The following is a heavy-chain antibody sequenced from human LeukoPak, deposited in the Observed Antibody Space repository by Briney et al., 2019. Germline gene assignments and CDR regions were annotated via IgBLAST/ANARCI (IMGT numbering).Heavy chain of an antibody. CDR1: GYSFSNYW. Sequence: AESLQISCKGLGYSFSNYWIAWVRQMPGKGLEWMGVIYPGDSDTTYSPSLQGQVTLSADKSTSTAYLQWNRLEASDTVMYYCARSARGVNQDHYYYYGLDVWGQGTSLTASS. CDR3: ARSARGVNQDHYYYYGLDV. J-gene: IGHJ6*02. D-gene: IGHD3-10*01. V-gene: IGHV5-51*01. CDR2: IYPGDSDT.